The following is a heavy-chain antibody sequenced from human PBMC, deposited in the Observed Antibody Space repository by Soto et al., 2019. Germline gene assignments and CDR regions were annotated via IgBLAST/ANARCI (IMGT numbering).Heavy chain of an antibody. J-gene: IGHJ4*02. D-gene: IGHD6-13*01. CDR2: IYYSGST. CDR3: AGSKVIAAAALDY. Sequence: SETLSLTCTVSGGSISSYYWSWIRQPPGKGLEWIGYIYYSGSTNYNPSLKSRVTISVDTSKNQFSLKLSSVTAADTAVYYCAGSKVIAAAALDYWGQGTLVTVSS. CDR1: GGSISSYY. V-gene: IGHV4-59*08.